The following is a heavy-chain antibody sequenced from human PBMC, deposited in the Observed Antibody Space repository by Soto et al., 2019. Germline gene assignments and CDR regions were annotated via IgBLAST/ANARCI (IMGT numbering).Heavy chain of an antibody. Sequence: GGSLRLSCAASGFTFSSYSMNWVRQAPGKGLEWVSSISSSSSYIYYADSVKGRFTISRDNAKNSLYLQMNSLRAEDTAVYYCAKDLWFGESNWFDPWGQGTLVTVSS. CDR1: GFTFSSYS. CDR2: ISSSSSYI. D-gene: IGHD3-10*01. V-gene: IGHV3-21*04. J-gene: IGHJ5*02. CDR3: AKDLWFGESNWFDP.